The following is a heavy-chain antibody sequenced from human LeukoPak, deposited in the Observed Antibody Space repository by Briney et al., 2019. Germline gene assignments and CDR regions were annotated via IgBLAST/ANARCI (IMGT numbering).Heavy chain of an antibody. CDR3: ARHVRFGELLWGGFDY. CDR1: GGSFSGYY. Sequence: PLETLSLTCAVYGGSFSGYYWSWIRQPPGKGLEWIGEINHSGSTNYNPSLKSRVTISVDTSKNQFSLKLSSVTAADTAVYYCARHVRFGELLWGGFDYWGQGTLVTVSS. V-gene: IGHV4-34*01. J-gene: IGHJ4*02. CDR2: INHSGST. D-gene: IGHD3-10*01.